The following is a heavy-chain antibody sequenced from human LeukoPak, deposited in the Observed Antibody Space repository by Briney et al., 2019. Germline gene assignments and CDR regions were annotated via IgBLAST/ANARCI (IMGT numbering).Heavy chain of an antibody. D-gene: IGHD5-12*01. V-gene: IGHV1-69*13. CDR2: ITPIFGEA. CDR3: ARNSRVASTSGLNY. Sequence: ASVKVSCKVSGGTFSSYPISWVRQAPGQGLEWMGEITPIFGEAQNAEKFQGRVTITADEPTSTVYMELTSLGLDDTAMYYCARNSRVASTSGLNYWGQGTLVTVSS. CDR1: GGTFSSYP. J-gene: IGHJ4*02.